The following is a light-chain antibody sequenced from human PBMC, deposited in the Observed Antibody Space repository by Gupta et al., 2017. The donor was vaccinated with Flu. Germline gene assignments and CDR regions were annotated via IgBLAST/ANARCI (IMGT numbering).Light chain of an antibody. CDR1: QTRLYSNGNNY. Sequence: EIAMAPSPPPLTVTPGEPASISCRSSQTRLYSNGNNYLDWYLQKPGQSPQLLIYLGSNRASGVPDRFSGSASGTDITLKISIVEAEDVGVYYCMQAPQTPRTFGHGTKVDI. J-gene: IGKJ3*01. CDR3: MQAPQTPRT. CDR2: LGS. V-gene: IGKV2-28*01.